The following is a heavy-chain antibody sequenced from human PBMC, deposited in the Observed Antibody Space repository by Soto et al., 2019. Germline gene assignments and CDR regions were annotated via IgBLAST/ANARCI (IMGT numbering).Heavy chain of an antibody. CDR1: SGSFSTYY. J-gene: IGHJ4*02. CDR2: IDSTGST. CDR3: AGGAAADNFDY. V-gene: IGHV4-4*07. Sequence: SETLSLTCTVSSGSFSTYYWRWIRQPAGKGLEWIGRIDSTGSTLYNTSLKRRITMAVDTSKNQFSQKLSPVTAADTAVYYCAGGAAADNFDYWGQGTLVTVSS. D-gene: IGHD6-13*01.